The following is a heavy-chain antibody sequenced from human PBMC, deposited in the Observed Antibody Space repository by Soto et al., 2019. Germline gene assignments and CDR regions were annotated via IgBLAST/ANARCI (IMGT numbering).Heavy chain of an antibody. CDR3: ARTHRAYYAWDY. J-gene: IGHJ4*02. V-gene: IGHV3-7*04. CDR2: IKQDGSVE. Sequence: EVQLVESGGGLVQPGGSLRLSCAASGFTFSTYWMSWVRQAPGKGLEWVANIKQDGSVEYYVASVKGRFTISRDNAENALYLQMNSLRGEDTDVYYCARTHRAYYAWDYWGQGTLVTVSS. D-gene: IGHD3-10*01. CDR1: GFTFSTYW.